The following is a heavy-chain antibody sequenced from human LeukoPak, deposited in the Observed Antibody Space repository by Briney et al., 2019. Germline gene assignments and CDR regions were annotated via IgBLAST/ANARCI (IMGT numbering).Heavy chain of an antibody. D-gene: IGHD3-10*01. V-gene: IGHV1-46*01. CDR2: INPSGGST. CDR1: GYTFTSYY. Sequence: ASVKVSCKASGYTFTSYYMHWVRQAPGQGLEWMGIINPSGGSTSYAQKFQGRVTMTRDMSTSTVYMELSSLRSEDTAVYYCASLYGSGPNWFDPWGQGTLVTVSS. CDR3: ASLYGSGPNWFDP. J-gene: IGHJ5*02.